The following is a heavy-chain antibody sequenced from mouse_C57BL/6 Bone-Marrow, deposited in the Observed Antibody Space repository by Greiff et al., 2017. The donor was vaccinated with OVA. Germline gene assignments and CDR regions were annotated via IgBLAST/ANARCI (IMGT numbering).Heavy chain of an antibody. CDR3: GRVGYNGSKHLDY. D-gene: IGHD1-1*01. J-gene: IGHJ2*01. CDR1: GYTFTSYW. CDR2: IHPNSGST. Sequence: QVQLQQPGAELVKPGASVKLSCKASGYTFTSYWMHWVKQRPGQGLEWIGMIHPNSGSTNYNEKFKSKATLTVDKSSSTAYMQLSSLTSTDSADSYNGRVGYNGSKHLDYWGQGTTLTVSS. V-gene: IGHV1-64*01.